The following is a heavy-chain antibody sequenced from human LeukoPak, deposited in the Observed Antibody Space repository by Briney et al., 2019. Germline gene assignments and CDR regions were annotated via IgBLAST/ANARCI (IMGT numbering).Heavy chain of an antibody. D-gene: IGHD1-7*01. CDR3: AKASLELDEEYYYYYYMDV. CDR2: IKQDESEK. V-gene: IGHV3-7*01. J-gene: IGHJ6*03. CDR1: GFTFSTYW. Sequence: AGGSLRLSCAASGFTFSTYWMSWVRQAPGKGLEWVANIKQDESEKYYADSVKGRFTISRDNSKNTLFLQMNSLRAEDTAVYYCAKASLELDEEYYYYYYMDVWGKGTTVTVSS.